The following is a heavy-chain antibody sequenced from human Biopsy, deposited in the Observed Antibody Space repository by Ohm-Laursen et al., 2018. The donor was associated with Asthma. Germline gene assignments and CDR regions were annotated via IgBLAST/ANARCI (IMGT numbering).Heavy chain of an antibody. J-gene: IGHJ3*01. V-gene: IGHV1-3*04. CDR2: VNTGNGDT. CDR3: ARTYYDFLTGQVKDVFGV. D-gene: IGHD3-9*01. Sequence: ASVKVSCKASGYNFISFAIHWVRQAPGQRLEWMGWVNTGNGDTKYSQKFQGRVTITRDATASTAYMELRSLRSEDTATYYCARTYYDFLTGQVKDVFGVWGQGTMVTVSS. CDR1: GYNFISFA.